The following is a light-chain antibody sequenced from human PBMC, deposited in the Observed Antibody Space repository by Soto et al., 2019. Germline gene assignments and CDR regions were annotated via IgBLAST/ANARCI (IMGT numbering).Light chain of an antibody. CDR1: SSNIGAGYD. CDR2: GNS. Sequence: QSVLTQPPSVSGAPGQRVTISCTGSSSNIGAGYDVHWYQQLPGTAPKLLIYGNSNRPSGVPDRFSGSKSGTSASLAITGLQAEDEADYYCQSYDSSQGYVVFGGGTKVTVL. J-gene: IGLJ2*01. V-gene: IGLV1-40*01. CDR3: QSYDSSQGYVV.